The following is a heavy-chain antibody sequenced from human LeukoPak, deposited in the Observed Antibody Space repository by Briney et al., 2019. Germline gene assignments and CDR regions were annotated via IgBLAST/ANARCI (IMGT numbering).Heavy chain of an antibody. CDR3: AKGDDDKGFDI. Sequence: PGGSLRLSCVASGFTFAAYTMGWVRQAPGKGLEWVSSLTASGDVTSYSDSVKGRFTISRDNSKNTLFLQMNSLRAEDSAFYYCAKGDDDKGFDIWGQGTMVTVSS. D-gene: IGHD3-9*01. CDR2: LTASGDVT. CDR1: GFTFAAYT. J-gene: IGHJ3*02. V-gene: IGHV3-23*01.